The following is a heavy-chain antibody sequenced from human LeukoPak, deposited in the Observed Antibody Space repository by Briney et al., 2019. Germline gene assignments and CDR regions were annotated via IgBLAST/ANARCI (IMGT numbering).Heavy chain of an antibody. D-gene: IGHD2-21*02. Sequence: ASVKVSCKASGYTFTSFGINWVRQAPGQGLEWMGWISTYNGDTKYAQELQGRVTMTTDISTSTAYMELRSLRPDDMAVYYCARGGVTAPAPFDFWGQGTLVTVSS. CDR3: ARGGVTAPAPFDF. CDR1: GYTFTSFG. CDR2: ISTYNGDT. J-gene: IGHJ4*02. V-gene: IGHV1-18*03.